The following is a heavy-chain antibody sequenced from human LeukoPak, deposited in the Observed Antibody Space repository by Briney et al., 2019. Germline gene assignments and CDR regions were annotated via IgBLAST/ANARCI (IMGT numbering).Heavy chain of an antibody. CDR1: SGSFSGYY. CDR2: INHSGST. Sequence: SETLSLTCAVYSGSFSGYYWSWIRQPPGKGLEWIGEINHSGSTNYNPSLKSRVTISVDTSKNQFSLKLSSVTAADTAVYYCARGRSRSGSGPFDPWGQGTLVTVSS. J-gene: IGHJ5*02. CDR3: ARGRSRSGSGPFDP. D-gene: IGHD6-19*01. V-gene: IGHV4-34*01.